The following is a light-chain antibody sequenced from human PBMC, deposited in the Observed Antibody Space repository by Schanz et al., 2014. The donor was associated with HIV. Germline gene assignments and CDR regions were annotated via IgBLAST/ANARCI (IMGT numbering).Light chain of an antibody. Sequence: DIQMTQSPSSLSASVGDRVTITCRASQGISNYLAWYQQKPGKVPKLLVYAASSVQSGVPSRFSGSASGTDFTLTISSLQPDDLATYYCQQYTKYSPFTFGQGTKVEI. J-gene: IGKJ2*01. CDR3: QQYTKYSPFT. CDR1: QGISNY. V-gene: IGKV1-16*01. CDR2: AAS.